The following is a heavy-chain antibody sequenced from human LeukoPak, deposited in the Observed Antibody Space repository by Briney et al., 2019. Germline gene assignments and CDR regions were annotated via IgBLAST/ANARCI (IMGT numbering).Heavy chain of an antibody. J-gene: IGHJ4*02. V-gene: IGHV4-4*07. CDR1: GGSISSYY. CDR3: ARDAGIRGYSGYDLGY. Sequence: SETLSLTCTVSGGSISSYYWSWIRQPAGKGLEWIGRIYTSGSTNYNPSLKSRVTMSVDTSKNQFSMKLSSVTAADPAVYYCARDAGIRGYSGYDLGYWGQGTLVTVSS. CDR2: IYTSGST. D-gene: IGHD5-12*01.